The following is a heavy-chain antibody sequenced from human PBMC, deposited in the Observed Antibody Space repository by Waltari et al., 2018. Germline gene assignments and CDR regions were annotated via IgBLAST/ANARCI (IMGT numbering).Heavy chain of an antibody. CDR1: GGSISSGGYY. Sequence: QVQLQESGPGLVKPSQTLSLTCTVSGGSISSGGYYWSWIRQQPGKGLEWIGYIYSSGSTYYNPSLNSRVTRSVDTSKNQFSLKLSSVTAADTAVYYCAGFITMVLYGAFDIWGQGTMVTVSS. V-gene: IGHV4-31*03. J-gene: IGHJ3*02. CDR3: AGFITMVLYGAFDI. D-gene: IGHD3-10*01. CDR2: IYSSGST.